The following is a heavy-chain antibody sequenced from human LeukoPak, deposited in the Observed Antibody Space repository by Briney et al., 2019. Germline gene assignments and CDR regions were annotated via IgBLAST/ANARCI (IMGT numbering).Heavy chain of an antibody. CDR3: ARHPVGHCSSTSCQHFDY. V-gene: IGHV1-18*01. CDR2: ISAYNGNT. J-gene: IGHJ4*02. Sequence: GASVKVSCKASGYTFTSYGISWVRQAPGQGLEWMGWISAYNGNTSYAQKLQGRVTMTTDTSTSTAYMELRSLRSDDTAVYYCARHPVGHCSSTSCQHFDYWGQGTLVTVS. CDR1: GYTFTSYG. D-gene: IGHD2-2*03.